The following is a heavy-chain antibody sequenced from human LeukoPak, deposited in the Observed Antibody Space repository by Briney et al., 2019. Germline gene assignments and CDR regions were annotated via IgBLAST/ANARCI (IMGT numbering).Heavy chain of an antibody. J-gene: IGHJ4*02. D-gene: IGHD6-19*01. CDR1: GGSISGYY. Sequence: SETLSLTCTVSGGSISGYYWNWIRQPPGTGLEWIGYIYYGESTNYNPSLKSRVTISVDTSKNQFSLKLTSVTAADTAVYYCARRPYSSGWYYLDYWGQGTLVTVSS. CDR2: IYYGEST. V-gene: IGHV4-59*01. CDR3: ARRPYSSGWYYLDY.